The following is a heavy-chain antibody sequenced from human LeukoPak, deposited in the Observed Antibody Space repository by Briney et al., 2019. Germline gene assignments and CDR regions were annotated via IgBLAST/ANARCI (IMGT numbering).Heavy chain of an antibody. Sequence: SETLSLTCAVYGGSFSGYYWSWIRQPPGKGLEWIGEINHSGSTNYNPSLKSRVTISVDTSKNQFSLKLSSVTAADTAVYYCARRGGTTPRAFDIWGQGTMVTVSS. CDR2: INHSGST. J-gene: IGHJ3*02. CDR1: GGSFSGYY. D-gene: IGHD3-10*01. V-gene: IGHV4-34*01. CDR3: ARRGGTTPRAFDI.